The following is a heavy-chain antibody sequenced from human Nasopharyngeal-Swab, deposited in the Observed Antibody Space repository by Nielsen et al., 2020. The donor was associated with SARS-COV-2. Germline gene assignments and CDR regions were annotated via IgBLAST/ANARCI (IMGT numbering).Heavy chain of an antibody. CDR1: GFTFTSYS. V-gene: IGHV3-21*01. Sequence: GGSLRLSCAASGFTFTSYSMNWFRQPPGKGLDWVSSISSSSSYIYYADSVKGRFTISRDNAKNSLYLQMNSLRAEDTAVYYCARDPPPYSSSCYSAYYYYGMDVWGQETTVTVSS. CDR3: ARDPPPYSSSCYSAYYYYGMDV. CDR2: ISSSSSYI. J-gene: IGHJ6*02. D-gene: IGHD6-13*01.